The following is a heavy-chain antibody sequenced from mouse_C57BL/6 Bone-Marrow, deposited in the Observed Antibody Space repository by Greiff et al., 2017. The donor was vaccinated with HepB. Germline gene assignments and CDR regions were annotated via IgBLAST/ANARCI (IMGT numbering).Heavy chain of an antibody. CDR1: GYTFTSYG. V-gene: IGHV1-58*01. D-gene: IGHD1-1*01. CDR2: IYIGNGYT. J-gene: IGHJ1*03. CDR3: ARYVIPDSYGSSPHWYFDV. Sequence: EVQGVESGAELVRPGSSVKMSCKTSGYTFTSYGINWVKQRPGQGLEWIGYIYIGNGYTEYNEKFKGKATLTSDTSSSTAYMQLSSLTSEDSAIYFCARYVIPDSYGSSPHWYFDVWGTGTTVTVSS.